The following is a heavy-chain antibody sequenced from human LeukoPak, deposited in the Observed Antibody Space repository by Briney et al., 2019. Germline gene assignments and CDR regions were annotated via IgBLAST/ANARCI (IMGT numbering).Heavy chain of an antibody. V-gene: IGHV3-11*04. Sequence: GSLRLSCAASGFTFSDYYMSWIRQAPGKGLEWVSYISSSGSTIYYADSVKGRFTISRDNAKNSLYLQMNSLRAEDTAVYYCASLDRGSYYSFDCWGQGTLVTVSS. D-gene: IGHD1-26*01. J-gene: IGHJ4*02. CDR2: ISSSGSTI. CDR3: ASLDRGSYYSFDC. CDR1: GFTFSDYY.